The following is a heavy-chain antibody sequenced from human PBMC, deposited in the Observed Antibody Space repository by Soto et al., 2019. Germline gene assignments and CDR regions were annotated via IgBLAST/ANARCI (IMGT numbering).Heavy chain of an antibody. CDR3: ARLRYSGSYADY. J-gene: IGHJ4*02. V-gene: IGHV4-39*01. Sequence: SETLSLTCTVSGGSISSSSYYWGWIRQPPGKGLEWIGSIYYSGSTYYNPSLKSRVTISVDTSKNQFSLKLSSVTAADTAVYYCARLRYSGSYADYWGQGTLVTVSS. D-gene: IGHD1-26*01. CDR1: GGSISSSSYY. CDR2: IYYSGST.